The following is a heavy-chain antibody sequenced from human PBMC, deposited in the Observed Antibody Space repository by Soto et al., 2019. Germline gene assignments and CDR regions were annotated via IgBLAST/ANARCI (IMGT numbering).Heavy chain of an antibody. Sequence: QVQLQESGPGLVKPSETLSLTCTVSGGSISSNYWSWIRQPAGKGLEWIGRIYTSGSTNYNPSLRSRVSMSVDTSKNQFSLKLSSVTAADTAVYYCVRGYSSGRDYWGQGTLVTVSS. CDR3: VRGYSSGRDY. D-gene: IGHD6-19*01. CDR2: IYTSGST. J-gene: IGHJ4*02. CDR1: GGSISSNY. V-gene: IGHV4-4*07.